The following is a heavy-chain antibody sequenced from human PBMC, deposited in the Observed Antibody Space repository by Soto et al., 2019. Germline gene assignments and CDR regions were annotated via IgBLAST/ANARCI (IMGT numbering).Heavy chain of an antibody. CDR1: GGSFSGYY. Sequence: PSETLSLTCAVSGGSFSGYYWSWIRQPPGKGLEWIGYINHSGSTNYNPSLTSRVTISVDTSKNQFSLKLSSVAAADTAVYYCARYQQYFQHWGQGTLVTVSS. CDR3: ARYQQYFQH. J-gene: IGHJ1*01. V-gene: IGHV4-34*01. CDR2: INHSGST.